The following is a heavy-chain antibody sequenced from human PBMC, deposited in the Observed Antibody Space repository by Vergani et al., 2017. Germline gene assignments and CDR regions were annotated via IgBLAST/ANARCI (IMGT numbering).Heavy chain of an antibody. CDR1: GGSFCGYF. Sequence: QVPLQQWGAGLLKPSETLSLICAVYGGSFCGYFWSWLRQPPGKGLEWILEVNHSGSTIYNPSLKSRVTISVDTSKNQFSLKLSSVTAADTAVYYCARGKLVPYYYYYGMDVWGQGTTVTVSS. J-gene: IGHJ6*02. CDR3: ARGKLVPYYYYYGMDV. V-gene: IGHV4-34*01. D-gene: IGHD6-13*01. CDR2: VNHSGST.